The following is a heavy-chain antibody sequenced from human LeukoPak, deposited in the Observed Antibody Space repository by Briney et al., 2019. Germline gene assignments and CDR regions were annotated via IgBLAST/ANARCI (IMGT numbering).Heavy chain of an antibody. D-gene: IGHD3-3*01. CDR3: VGWSTAPLHINF. CDR2: ISWNGGTI. J-gene: IGHJ4*02. CDR1: GFTFDDYA. V-gene: IGHV3-9*01. Sequence: GGSLRLSCAASGFTFDDYAMHWVRRAPGKGLEWVSGISWNGGTIGYADSVKGRFTTSRDNAKNSLYLQMNSLRFEDTAVYRCVGWSTAPLHINFWGQGTLATVSS.